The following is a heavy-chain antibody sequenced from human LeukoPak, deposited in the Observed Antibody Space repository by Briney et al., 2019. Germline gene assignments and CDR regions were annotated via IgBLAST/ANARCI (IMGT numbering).Heavy chain of an antibody. Sequence: GGSLRLSCAASGFTFSNYWMDWVRQAPGKGLEWVANIKQDGSEIYYVDSVKGRFTISRDNAKNSLYLQMNSLRAEDTAVYYCSTSLDYWGQGTLVTVSS. V-gene: IGHV3-7*01. CDR1: GFTFSNYW. CDR3: STSLDY. J-gene: IGHJ4*02. CDR2: IKQDGSEI.